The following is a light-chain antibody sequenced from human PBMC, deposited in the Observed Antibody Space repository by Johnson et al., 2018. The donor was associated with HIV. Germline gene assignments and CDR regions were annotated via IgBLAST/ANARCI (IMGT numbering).Light chain of an antibody. CDR1: SSNIGNNY. CDR2: ENN. V-gene: IGLV1-51*02. CDR3: ATWDDSMSGQV. J-gene: IGLJ1*01. Sequence: QLVLTQPPSVSAAPGQKVTISCSGSSSNIGNNYVSWYQQLPGTAPKLLIYENNKRPSGIPDRFSGSKSGTSASLAISGLQPEDEADYYCATWDDSMSGQVFGTGTEVTVL.